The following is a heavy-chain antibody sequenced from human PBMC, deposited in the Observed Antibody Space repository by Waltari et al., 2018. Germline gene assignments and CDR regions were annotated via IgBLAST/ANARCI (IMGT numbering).Heavy chain of an antibody. Sequence: QVQLQQWGAGLLKPSETLSLTCAVYGGSFSGYYWSWIRQPPGKGLEWIGEINHSESPTDNPSLKIRVTISVDTSKNQFSRKLSSVTAADTAVYYCARRKHTITIFGVVRGWFDPWGQGTLVTVSS. J-gene: IGHJ5*02. V-gene: IGHV4-34*01. CDR3: ARRKHTITIFGVVRGWFDP. CDR1: GGSFSGYY. CDR2: INHSESP. D-gene: IGHD3-3*01.